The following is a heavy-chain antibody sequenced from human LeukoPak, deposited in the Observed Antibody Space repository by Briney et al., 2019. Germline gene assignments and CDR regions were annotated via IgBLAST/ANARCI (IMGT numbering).Heavy chain of an antibody. Sequence: GGSLRLSFAASGFSFRSYALHWVRQAPGKGLEWVAVISYDGSNKYYADSVKGRLTISRDNSKNTLYLQMDSLRAEDTAVYYCARELYFYGSGTAFEYWGQGTLVTVSS. V-gene: IGHV3-30-3*01. D-gene: IGHD3-10*01. CDR1: GFSFRSYA. J-gene: IGHJ4*02. CDR2: ISYDGSNK. CDR3: ARELYFYGSGTAFEY.